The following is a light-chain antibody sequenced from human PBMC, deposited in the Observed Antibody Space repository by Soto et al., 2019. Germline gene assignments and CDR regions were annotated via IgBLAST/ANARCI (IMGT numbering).Light chain of an antibody. CDR2: EGS. CDR1: SSDVGSYNL. V-gene: IGLV2-23*03. J-gene: IGLJ2*01. Sequence: QSALTQPASVSGSPGQSITISCTGTSSDVGSYNLVSWYQQHPGKAPKLMIYEGSKRPSGVSDRFSGSKSGNTASLTISGLQAEYEADYYCCSYAGSSTVVVFGGVTKLTV. CDR3: CSYAGSSTVVV.